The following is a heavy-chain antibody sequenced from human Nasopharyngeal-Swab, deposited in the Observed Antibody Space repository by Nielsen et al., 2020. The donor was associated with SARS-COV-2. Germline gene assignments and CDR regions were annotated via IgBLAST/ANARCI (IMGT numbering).Heavy chain of an antibody. CDR3: ARDLGVVVAANWFAP. CDR1: GGTLSSYG. D-gene: IGHD2-15*01. V-gene: IGHV1-69*06. Sequence: SVKVSCKASGGTLSSYGISWVRQAPGQGLEWMGGLIPLFGTTNYAQKFQGRVTITADKSAVTAFMELSGLKSEDTAVYYCARDLGVVVAANWFAPWGQGTLVTVSS. J-gene: IGHJ5*02. CDR2: LIPLFGTT.